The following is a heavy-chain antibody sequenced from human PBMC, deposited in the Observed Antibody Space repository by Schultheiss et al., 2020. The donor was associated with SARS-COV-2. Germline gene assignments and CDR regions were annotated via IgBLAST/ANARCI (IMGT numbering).Heavy chain of an antibody. J-gene: IGHJ4*02. CDR2: IYYSGST. Sequence: SETLSLTCAVYGGSISRYCWSWIRQPPGKGLEWIGYIYYSGSTNYNPSLKSRVTISVDTSKNQFSLKLRSVTAADTAVYYCARVFGVTGTDYWGQGTLVTVSS. V-gene: IGHV4-59*08. D-gene: IGHD1-20*01. CDR3: ARVFGVTGTDY. CDR1: GGSISRYC.